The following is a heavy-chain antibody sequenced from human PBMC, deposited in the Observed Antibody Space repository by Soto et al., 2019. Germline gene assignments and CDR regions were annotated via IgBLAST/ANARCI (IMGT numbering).Heavy chain of an antibody. CDR3: ARVSSEFWSGYRTLRVARGGGRYYYGMDV. D-gene: IGHD3-3*01. V-gene: IGHV1-18*04. CDR1: GYTFTSYG. Sequence: QVQLVQSGAEVKKPGASVKVSCKASGYTFTSYGISWVRQAPGQGLEWMGWISAYNGNTNYAQKPQGRVTMTTDTSTSTAYMEVRRLRADDTAVYYCARVSSEFWSGYRTLRVARGGGRYYYGMDVWGQGTTVTVSS. CDR2: ISAYNGNT. J-gene: IGHJ6*02.